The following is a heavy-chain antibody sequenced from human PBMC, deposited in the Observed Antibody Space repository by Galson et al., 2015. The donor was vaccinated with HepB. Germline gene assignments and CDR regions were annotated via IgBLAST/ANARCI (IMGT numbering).Heavy chain of an antibody. V-gene: IGHV1-3*01. Sequence: SVKVSCKASGYTVNNYDMYWVRQAPGQRLEWMGWIAAGNGNTQYSQKLQGRVTITRDTSASTVYMELSSLRFEDTAVYYCARGAAVVVVDSTQNNWFGPWGQGTLVTVSS. D-gene: IGHD2-15*01. CDR3: ARGAAVVVVDSTQNNWFGP. J-gene: IGHJ5*02. CDR1: GYTVNNYD. CDR2: IAAGNGNT.